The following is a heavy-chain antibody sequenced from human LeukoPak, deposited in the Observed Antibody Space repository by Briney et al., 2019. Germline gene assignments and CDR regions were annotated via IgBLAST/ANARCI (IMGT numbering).Heavy chain of an antibody. Sequence: ASVKVSCKASGYSFTGYYLHWVRQDPGQGLEWMGWINPNSGDTTYAQNFQGRVTMTRDTSISTAYMELSRLIFDDTAVYYCARVWNYDSRGFNYWGRGTLVTVSS. CDR1: GYSFTGYY. D-gene: IGHD3-22*01. V-gene: IGHV1-2*02. CDR2: INPNSGDT. CDR3: ARVWNYDSRGFNY. J-gene: IGHJ4*02.